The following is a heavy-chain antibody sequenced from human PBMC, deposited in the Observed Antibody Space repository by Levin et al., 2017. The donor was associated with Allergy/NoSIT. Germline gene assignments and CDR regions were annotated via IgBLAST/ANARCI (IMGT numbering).Heavy chain of an antibody. D-gene: IGHD6-13*01. J-gene: IGHJ4*02. CDR1: GFTFSSYA. CDR2: ISYDGSNK. CDR3: ARGPGQQLVDGLLAY. V-gene: IGHV3-30-3*01. Sequence: PGGSLRLSCAASGFTFSSYAMHWVRQAPGKGLEWVAVISYDGSNKYYADSVKGRFTISRDNSKNTLYLQMNSLRAEDTAVYYCARGPGQQLVDGLLAYWGQGTLVTVSS.